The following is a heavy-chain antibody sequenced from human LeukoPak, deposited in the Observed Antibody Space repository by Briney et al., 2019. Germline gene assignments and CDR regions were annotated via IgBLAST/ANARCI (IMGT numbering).Heavy chain of an antibody. CDR3: TTDVPDRRLMITFGGAPGGDWFDP. Sequence: NSGGSLRLSCAASGFTFSNAWMSWVRQAPGKGLEWVGRIKSKTDGGTTDYAAPVKGRFTISRDDSKNTLYLQMNSLKTEDTAVYYCTTDVPDRRLMITFGGAPGGDWFDPWGQGALVTVSS. CDR1: GFTFSNAW. CDR2: IKSKTDGGTT. D-gene: IGHD3-16*01. J-gene: IGHJ5*02. V-gene: IGHV3-15*01.